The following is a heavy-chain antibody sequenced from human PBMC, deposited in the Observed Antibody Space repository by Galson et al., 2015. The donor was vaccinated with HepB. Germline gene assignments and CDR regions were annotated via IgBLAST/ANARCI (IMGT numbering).Heavy chain of an antibody. CDR2: VYYSGVT. CDR3: ARALGGSYFYGMDV. J-gene: IGHJ6*02. Sequence: LSLTCTVSGGSTSSSSYYWNWIRQSPGKGLEWIGSVYYSGVTYYNPSLKGRVTISVDTSRNQFSLRVSSVTAADTAMYYCARALGGSYFYGMDVWGQGTTVAVSS. CDR1: GGSTSSSSYY. D-gene: IGHD3-16*02. V-gene: IGHV4-39*01.